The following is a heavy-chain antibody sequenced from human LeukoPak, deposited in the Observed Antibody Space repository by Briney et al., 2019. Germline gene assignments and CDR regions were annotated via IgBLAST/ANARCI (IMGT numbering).Heavy chain of an antibody. Sequence: SQTLSLTCALFGDSVSSNSGAWNWIRQSPSRGLEWLGRAYYRSQWYNDYGFSVKGRIAINADTSKNHFSLQLNSVTPEDTAVYYCAREEAGTYGFQYWGQGTQVIVSS. V-gene: IGHV6-1*01. CDR3: AREEAGTYGFQY. J-gene: IGHJ4*02. D-gene: IGHD3-10*01. CDR1: GDSVSSNSGA. CDR2: AYYRSQWYN.